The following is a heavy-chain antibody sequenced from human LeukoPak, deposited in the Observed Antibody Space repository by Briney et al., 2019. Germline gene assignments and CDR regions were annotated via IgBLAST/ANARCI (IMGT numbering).Heavy chain of an antibody. Sequence: GGSLRLSCAASGFTFDDYAMHWVRQAPGKGLEWVSGISWNSGSIGYADSVKGRFTISRDNSKNTLYLQMNSLRAEDTAVYYCARDTSVRGGGFDYWGQGTLVTVSS. D-gene: IGHD3-16*01. CDR1: GFTFDDYA. CDR2: ISWNSGSI. V-gene: IGHV3-9*01. CDR3: ARDTSVRGGGFDY. J-gene: IGHJ4*02.